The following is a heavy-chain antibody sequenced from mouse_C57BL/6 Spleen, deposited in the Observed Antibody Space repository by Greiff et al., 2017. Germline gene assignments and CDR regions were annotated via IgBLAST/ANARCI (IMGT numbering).Heavy chain of an antibody. CDR1: GFSLSTFGMG. CDR3: ARVGRNWESHDYAMDY. D-gene: IGHD4-1*01. CDR2: IWWDDDK. Sequence: QVTLKVSGPGILQPSQTLSLTCSFSGFSLSTFGMGVGWIRQPSGKGLEWLAHIWWDDDKYYNPALKSRLTISKDTSKNQVFLKLANVDTADTATYYCARVGRNWESHDYAMDYWGQGTSVTVSS. J-gene: IGHJ4*01. V-gene: IGHV8-8*01.